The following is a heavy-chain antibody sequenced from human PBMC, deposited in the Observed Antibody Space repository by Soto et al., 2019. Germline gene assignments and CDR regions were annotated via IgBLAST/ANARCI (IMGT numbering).Heavy chain of an antibody. CDR1: GFSLSSSGVG. CDR2: IYWDDDK. V-gene: IGHV2-5*02. J-gene: IGHJ4*02. D-gene: IGHD3-10*01. CDR3: ARGGWTTYYSPFFDY. Sequence: QITLKESGPTLVRPTQTLTLTCTFSGFSLSSSGVGVGWIRQPPGKALEWLALIYWDDDKRYSPSLKSRLTTTKDTSKNQVVLTLTKLATVDTATYYCARGGWTTYYSPFFDYWGQGTLVTVSS.